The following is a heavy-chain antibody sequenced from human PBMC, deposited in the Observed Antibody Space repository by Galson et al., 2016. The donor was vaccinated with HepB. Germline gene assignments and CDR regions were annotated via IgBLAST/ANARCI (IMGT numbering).Heavy chain of an antibody. CDR2: IYSGGST. V-gene: IGHV3-66*01. CDR1: GFTVSSNY. D-gene: IGHD5-18*01. CDR3: ARGGRDTAMDCYYYGMDV. Sequence: SLRLSCAASGFTVSSNYMGWVRQAPGKGLEWVSVIYSGGSTYYADSVKGRFTISRDNSKNTLYLQMNSLRAEDTAVYYCARGGRDTAMDCYYYGMDVWGQGTTVTVSS. J-gene: IGHJ6*02.